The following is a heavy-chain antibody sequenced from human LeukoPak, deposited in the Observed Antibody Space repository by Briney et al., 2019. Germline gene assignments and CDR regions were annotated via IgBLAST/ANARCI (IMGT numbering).Heavy chain of an antibody. V-gene: IGHV3-7*05. CDR3: GFSINYYFDF. Sequence: GGSLRLSCVVSEFTFSSHWMTWVRQVPGEGLEWVANITPDGGGSYYVDSVKGRFTISRDNAKNSLYLRLNSLRAEDTAVYYCGFSINYYFDFWGQGTLVTVSS. D-gene: IGHD1-20*01. J-gene: IGHJ4*02. CDR1: EFTFSSHW. CDR2: ITPDGGGS.